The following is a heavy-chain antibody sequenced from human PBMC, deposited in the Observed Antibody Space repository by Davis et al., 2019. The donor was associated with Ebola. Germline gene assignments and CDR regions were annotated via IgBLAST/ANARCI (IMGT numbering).Heavy chain of an antibody. J-gene: IGHJ6*04. CDR3: AKGGSGWPSDYSYGMGV. Sequence: GESLKISCAASGFTFSSYGMHWVRQAPGKGLAWVAVISYDGSNKYYADSVKGRFTISRDNSKNTLYLQMNSLRVEDTAVYYCAKGGSGWPSDYSYGMGVWGKGTTVTVSS. V-gene: IGHV3-30*18. D-gene: IGHD6-19*01. CDR1: GFTFSSYG. CDR2: ISYDGSNK.